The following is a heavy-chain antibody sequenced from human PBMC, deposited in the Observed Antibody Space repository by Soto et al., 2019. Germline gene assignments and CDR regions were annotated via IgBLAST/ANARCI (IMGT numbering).Heavy chain of an antibody. J-gene: IGHJ4*02. CDR3: ARGRSPAIGFDY. Sequence: GGPVKVSCKASGYTFSSYCISWVGHVPGQCLEWMGWIPAYNGNTNYAQKLQGRVTMTTDTSTSTAYMELRSLRSDDTAVYYCARGRSPAIGFDYWGQGTLVTVSS. CDR1: GYTFSSYC. CDR2: IPAYNGNT. V-gene: IGHV1-18*01. D-gene: IGHD2-2*01.